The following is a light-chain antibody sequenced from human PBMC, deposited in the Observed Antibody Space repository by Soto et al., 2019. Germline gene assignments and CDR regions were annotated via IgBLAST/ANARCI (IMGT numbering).Light chain of an antibody. CDR2: RYS. J-gene: IGLJ1*01. V-gene: IGLV1-40*01. CDR3: QSYDNSLSGYV. CDR1: SSNIGTGYD. Sequence: QSVLTQPPSVSGAPGQRVTISCTGSSSNIGTGYDVHWYQQVPGTAPKLLMYRYSNRPSGVPDRFSGSKSGASASLAITGLQAEDEADYYCQSYDNSLSGYVFGTGTKVTV.